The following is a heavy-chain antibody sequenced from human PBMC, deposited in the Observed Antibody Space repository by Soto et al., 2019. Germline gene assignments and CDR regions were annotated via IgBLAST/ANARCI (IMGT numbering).Heavy chain of an antibody. CDR1: GFTFDDYA. CDR3: VKTTAMSYCSGGRCSGPFDY. J-gene: IGHJ4*02. CDR2: ISWHSGNI. Sequence: EVQLVESGGGLVQPGRSLRLSCAASGFTFDDYAMHWVRQAPGKGLEWVSGISWHSGNIGYADSVKGRFTISRDNAKKSLYLQMNSLRPEDTALYYCVKTTAMSYCSGGRCSGPFDYWGQGTLVTVSS. V-gene: IGHV3-9*01. D-gene: IGHD2-15*01.